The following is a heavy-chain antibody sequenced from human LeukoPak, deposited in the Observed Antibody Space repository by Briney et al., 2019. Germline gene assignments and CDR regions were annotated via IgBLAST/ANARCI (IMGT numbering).Heavy chain of an antibody. CDR2: IYHSGST. CDR1: GGSISSSNW. J-gene: IGHJ3*02. V-gene: IGHV4-4*02. D-gene: IGHD2-2*01. CDR3: ARDCSSTSCHDAFDI. Sequence: PSETLSLTCAVSGGSISSSNWWSWVRQPPGKGLEWIGEIYHSGSTNYNPSLKCRVTISVDKSKNQFSLKLSSVTAADTAVYYCARDCSSTSCHDAFDIWGQGTMVTVSS.